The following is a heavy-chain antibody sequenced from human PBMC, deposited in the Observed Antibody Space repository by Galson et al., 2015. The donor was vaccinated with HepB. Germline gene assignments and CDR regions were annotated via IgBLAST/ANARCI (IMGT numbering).Heavy chain of an antibody. J-gene: IGHJ4*02. Sequence: SVKVSCKASGYTFTGYYMHWVRQAPGQGLEWMGWINPNSGGTNYAQKFQGWVTMTRDTSISTAYMELSRLRSDDTAVYYCARDTGLVTTLGFDYWGQGTLVTVSS. CDR2: INPNSGGT. D-gene: IGHD3/OR15-3a*01. CDR1: GYTFTGYY. V-gene: IGHV1-2*04. CDR3: ARDTGLVTTLGFDY.